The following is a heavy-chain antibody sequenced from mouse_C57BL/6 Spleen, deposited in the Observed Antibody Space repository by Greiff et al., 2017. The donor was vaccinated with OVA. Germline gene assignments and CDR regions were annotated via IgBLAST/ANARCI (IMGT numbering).Heavy chain of an antibody. Sequence: EVKLVESEGGLVQPGSSMKLSCTASGFTFSDYYMAWVRQVPEKGLEWVANINYDGSSTYYLDSLKSRFIISRDNAKNILYLQMSSLKSEDTATYYCARVRTTGSYYFDYWGQGTTLTVSS. CDR2: INYDGSST. CDR1: GFTFSDYY. J-gene: IGHJ2*01. V-gene: IGHV5-16*01. D-gene: IGHD1-1*01. CDR3: ARVRTTGSYYFDY.